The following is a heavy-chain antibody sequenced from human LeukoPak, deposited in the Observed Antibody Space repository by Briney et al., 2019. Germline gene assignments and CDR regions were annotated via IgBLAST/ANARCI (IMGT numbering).Heavy chain of an antibody. V-gene: IGHV3-74*01. Sequence: GGSLRLSCAASGFTFSSYWMHWVRQAPGKGLVWVSRITSDRSSTSYADSVKGRFTISRDNAKNTLYLQMNSLRAEDTAVYYCARGYCSSTSCYASFDYWGQRTLVTVSS. CDR3: ARGYCSSTSCYASFDY. CDR1: GFTFSSYW. J-gene: IGHJ4*02. CDR2: ITSDRSST. D-gene: IGHD2-2*01.